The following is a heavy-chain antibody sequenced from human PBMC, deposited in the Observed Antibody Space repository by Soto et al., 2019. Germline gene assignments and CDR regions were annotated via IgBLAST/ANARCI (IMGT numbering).Heavy chain of an antibody. CDR1: GGCISSYY. CDR2: IYYSGST. V-gene: IGHV4-59*01. J-gene: IGHJ6*02. CDR3: ARDLKYSSSADYYYYGMDV. Sequence: SETLSLTCTVYGGCISSYYWSWIRQPPGKGLEWIGYIYYSGSTNYNPSLKSRVTISVDTSKNQFSLKLSSVTAADTAVYYCARDLKYSSSADYYYYGMDVWGQGTTVTVSS. D-gene: IGHD6-6*01.